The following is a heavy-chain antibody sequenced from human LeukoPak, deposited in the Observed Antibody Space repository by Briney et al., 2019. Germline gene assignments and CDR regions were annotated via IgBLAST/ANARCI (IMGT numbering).Heavy chain of an antibody. CDR1: GGSISSYN. Sequence: SETLSLTPTVSGGSISSYNWSWIRQPPGKGLEWIGYIYYSGSTNYNPSLKSRVTISVDTSKNQFSLKLSSVTAADTAVYYCARVCSSGWFGDFDYWGQGTLVTVSS. V-gene: IGHV4-59*01. J-gene: IGHJ4*02. D-gene: IGHD6-19*01. CDR2: IYYSGST. CDR3: ARVCSSGWFGDFDY.